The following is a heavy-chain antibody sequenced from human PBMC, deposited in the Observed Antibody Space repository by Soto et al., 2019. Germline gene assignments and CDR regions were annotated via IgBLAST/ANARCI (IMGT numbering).Heavy chain of an antibody. CDR1: GGSISSGGYY. Sequence: QVQLQESGPGLVQPSQTLSLTCTVSGGSISSGGYYWSWIRQHPGTGLEWIGHISYSGCTYYNTSLKNRDTISVGPSRYQFSLIVNSVTAADTAVYYCARGVPHWGQGTLVPGSS. CDR3: ARGVPH. CDR2: ISYSGCT. J-gene: IGHJ4*01. V-gene: IGHV4-31*03.